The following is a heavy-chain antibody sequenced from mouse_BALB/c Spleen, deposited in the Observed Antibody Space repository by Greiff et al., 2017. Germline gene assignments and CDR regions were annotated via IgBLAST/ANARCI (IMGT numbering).Heavy chain of an antibody. CDR2: ISSGGGST. V-gene: IGHV5-12-1*01. Sequence: EVMLVESGGGLVKPGGSLKLSCAASGFAFSSYDMSWVRQTPEKRLEWVAYISSGGGSTYYPDTVKGRFTISRDNAKNTLYLQMSSLKSEVTAMYYCARRNGDCCAMDYWGQGTTVTVSA. D-gene: IGHD4-1*02. CDR1: GFAFSSYD. J-gene: IGHJ4*01. CDR3: ARRNGDCCAMDY.